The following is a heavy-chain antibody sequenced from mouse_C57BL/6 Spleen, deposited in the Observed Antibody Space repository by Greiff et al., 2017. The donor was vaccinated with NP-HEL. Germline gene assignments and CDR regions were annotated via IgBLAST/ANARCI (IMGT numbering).Heavy chain of an antibody. CDR1: GYTFTSYW. J-gene: IGHJ1*03. V-gene: IGHV1-52*01. Sequence: QVQLKQPGAELVRPGSSVKLSCKASGYTFTSYWMHWVKQRPIQGLEWIGNIDPSDSETHYNQKFKDKATLTVDKSSSTAYMQLSSLTSEDSAVYYCARRAYYGSSPYWYFDVWGTGTTVTVSS. CDR3: ARRAYYGSSPYWYFDV. CDR2: IDPSDSET. D-gene: IGHD1-1*01.